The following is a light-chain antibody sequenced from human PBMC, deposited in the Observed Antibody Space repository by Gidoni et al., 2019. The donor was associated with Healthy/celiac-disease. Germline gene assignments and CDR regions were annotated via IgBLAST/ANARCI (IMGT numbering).Light chain of an antibody. V-gene: IGKV3-11*01. CDR3: QQRSNWQFT. J-gene: IGKJ3*01. CDR2: DSS. CDR1: QSVSSY. Sequence: EIVLPQSPATLSLSPGERATLSCRASQSVSSYLAWYQQKPGQAPRLLIYDSSNRATGIPARCSGSGSGTDFTLTISSLEPEDFAVYYCQQRSNWQFTFGPGTKVEIK.